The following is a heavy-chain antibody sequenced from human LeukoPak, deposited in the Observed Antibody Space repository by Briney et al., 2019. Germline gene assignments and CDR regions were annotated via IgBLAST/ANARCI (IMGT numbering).Heavy chain of an antibody. J-gene: IGHJ6*02. D-gene: IGHD3-10*01. V-gene: IGHV1-69*01. Sequence: GSSVTVSCKASGGTFSSYAISWVRQAPGQGLEWMGGIIPIFGTANYAQKFQGRVTITADESTSTAYMELSSLRSEDTAVYYCARDNYYGSGLDYYGMDVWGQGTTVTVSS. CDR2: IIPIFGTA. CDR1: GGTFSSYA. CDR3: ARDNYYGSGLDYYGMDV.